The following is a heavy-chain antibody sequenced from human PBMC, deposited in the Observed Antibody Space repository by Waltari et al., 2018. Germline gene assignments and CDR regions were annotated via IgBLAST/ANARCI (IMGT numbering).Heavy chain of an antibody. CDR3: ASSKAITYAFDI. Sequence: QVQLVQSGAEVTKPGASVKVSCKASGYTFTGYYMHWVRQAPGQGLEWMGRINPSSGGTNYAQKFQGRVTMTRETSISTAYMELSRLRSDDTAVYYWASSKAITYAFDIGGQGTMVTVSS. CDR2: INPSSGGT. V-gene: IGHV1-2*02. CDR1: GYTFTGYY. D-gene: IGHD1-20*01. J-gene: IGHJ3*02.